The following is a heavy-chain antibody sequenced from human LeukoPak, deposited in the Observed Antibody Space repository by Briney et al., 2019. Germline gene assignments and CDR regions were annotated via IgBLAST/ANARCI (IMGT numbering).Heavy chain of an antibody. V-gene: IGHV4-34*01. CDR2: INHSGST. Sequence: SETLFLTCAVYGGSFSGYYWSWIRQPPGKGLEWIGEINHSGSTNYNPPLKSRVTISVDTSKNQFSLKLSSVTAADTAVYYCARGFRLLYYYYGMDVWGQGTTVTVSS. D-gene: IGHD2/OR15-2a*01. CDR3: ARGFRLLYYYYGMDV. CDR1: GGSFSGYY. J-gene: IGHJ6*02.